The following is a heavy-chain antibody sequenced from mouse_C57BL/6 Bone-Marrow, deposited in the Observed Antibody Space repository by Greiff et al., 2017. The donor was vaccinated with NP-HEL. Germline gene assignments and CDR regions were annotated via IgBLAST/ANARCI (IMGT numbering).Heavy chain of an antibody. CDR2: IDPENGDT. J-gene: IGHJ2*01. Sequence: VQLQQSGAELVRPGASVKLSCTASGFNIKDDYMHWVKQRPEQGLEWIGWIDPENGDTEYASKFQGKATITADTSSNTAYLQFSSLTSEDTAVYYCTTYDWYFDYWGQGTTLTVSS. D-gene: IGHD2-12*01. CDR3: TTYDWYFDY. V-gene: IGHV14-4*01. CDR1: GFNIKDDY.